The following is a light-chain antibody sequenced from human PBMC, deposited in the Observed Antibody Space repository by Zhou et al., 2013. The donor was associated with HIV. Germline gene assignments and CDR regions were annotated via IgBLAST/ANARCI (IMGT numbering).Light chain of an antibody. CDR2: DTS. Sequence: EVVLTQSPATLSLSPGESATLSCRASQSVDTFLAWYQQTPGQAPRLLIYDTSKRATGIPARFSGSGSGTDFTLTITRLEPEDFAVYFCQQYGGSPLTFGGGTKVEIK. CDR1: QSVDTF. CDR3: QQYGGSPLT. V-gene: IGKV3-11*01. J-gene: IGKJ4*01.